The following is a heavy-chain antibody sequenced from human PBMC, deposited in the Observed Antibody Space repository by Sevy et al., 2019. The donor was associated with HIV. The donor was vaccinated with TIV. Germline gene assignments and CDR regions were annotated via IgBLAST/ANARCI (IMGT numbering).Heavy chain of an antibody. CDR1: GFTFSTYA. D-gene: IGHD2-21*02. CDR3: VKEETAPYFDC. CDR2: LNGDRT. J-gene: IGHJ4*02. V-gene: IGHV3-23*01. Sequence: GGSLRLSCAASGFTFSTYAVSWVRQAPGKGLEWVAALNGDRTYYAGSVKGRFTISRDNPKNTVYLQVNSLRVEDTALYYCVKEETAPYFDCWGQGTLVTVS.